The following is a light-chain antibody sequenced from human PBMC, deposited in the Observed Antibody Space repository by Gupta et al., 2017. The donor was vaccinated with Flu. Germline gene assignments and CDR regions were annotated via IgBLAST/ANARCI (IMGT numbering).Light chain of an antibody. V-gene: IGKV2-30*01. CDR2: LVS. CDR3: KQGDHSPLA. CDR1: QSLVYSDGNTV. Sequence: DVVMTQSPLYLPVALGQPASISCRSSQSLVYSDGNTVLHWFQQRPGQSPRRLIYLVSHRESGVPDRFSGSGSGTDFTLNISSVEAEDVGVYFCKQGDHSPLAFGQGTNVEIK. J-gene: IGKJ1*01.